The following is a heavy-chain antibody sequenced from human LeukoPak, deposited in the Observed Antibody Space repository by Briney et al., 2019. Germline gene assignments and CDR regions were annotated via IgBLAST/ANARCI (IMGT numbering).Heavy chain of an antibody. CDR1: GYTFTSYD. D-gene: IGHD4-17*01. CDR3: ARDLDGDYDFDY. Sequence: GASVKVSCKTSGYTFTSYDINWVRQATGQGLEWMGWMNPNSGNTGYAQKFQGRVTMTRDTSISTAYMELTSLRSEDTAVYYCARDLDGDYDFDYWGRGTLVTVSS. J-gene: IGHJ4*02. V-gene: IGHV1-8*01. CDR2: MNPNSGNT.